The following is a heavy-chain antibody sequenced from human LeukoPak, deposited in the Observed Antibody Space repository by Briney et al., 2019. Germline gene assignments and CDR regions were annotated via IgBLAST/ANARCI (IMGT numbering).Heavy chain of an antibody. D-gene: IGHD3-16*02. Sequence: GESLKISCKGSGYSFTSYWIGWVRQMPGKGLEWMGIIYPGDSDTRYSPSFQGQVTISADKSISTAYLQWSSLKASDTAMYCCARLYYDYVWGSYRFNWFDPWGQGTLVTVSS. CDR2: IYPGDSDT. CDR1: GYSFTSYW. V-gene: IGHV5-51*01. CDR3: ARLYYDYVWGSYRFNWFDP. J-gene: IGHJ5*02.